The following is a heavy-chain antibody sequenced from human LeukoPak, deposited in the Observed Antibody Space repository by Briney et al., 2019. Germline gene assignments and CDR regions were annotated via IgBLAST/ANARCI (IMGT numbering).Heavy chain of an antibody. CDR3: AREGLGQLLWYFDL. Sequence: KPSETLSLTCTVSGGSISGYYWSWTRQPPGKGLEWIGRIYTSGSTNYNPSLKTRVTMSVDTSKNQFSLKLSSVTAADTAVYYCAREGLGQLLWYFDLWGRGTLVTVSS. CDR2: IYTSGST. J-gene: IGHJ2*01. D-gene: IGHD2-2*01. CDR1: GGSISGYY. V-gene: IGHV4-4*07.